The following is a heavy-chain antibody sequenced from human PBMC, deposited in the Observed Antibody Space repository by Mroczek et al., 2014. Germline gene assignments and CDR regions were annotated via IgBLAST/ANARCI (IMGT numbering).Heavy chain of an antibody. CDR1: GGSISSYY. CDR3: ASHYGGNHFDY. CDR2: IYYSGST. D-gene: IGHD4-23*01. V-gene: IGHV4-59*01. J-gene: IGHJ4*02. Sequence: QVQLQESGPGLVKPSETLSLTCTVSGGSISSYYWSWIRQPPGKGLEWIGYIYYSGSTNYNPSLKSRVTISVDTSKNQFSLKLSSVTAADTAVYYCASHYGGNHFDYWGQGTLVTVSS.